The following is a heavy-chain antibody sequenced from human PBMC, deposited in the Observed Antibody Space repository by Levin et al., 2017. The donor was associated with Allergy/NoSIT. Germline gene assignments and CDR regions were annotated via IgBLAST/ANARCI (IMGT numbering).Heavy chain of an antibody. Sequence: SVKVSCKASGGTFSSYAISWVRQAPGQGLEWMGGIIPIFGTANYAQKFQGRVTITADKSTSTAYMELSSLRSEDTAVYYCARGGDFWSGLANWFDPWGQGTLVTVSS. CDR1: GGTFSSYA. V-gene: IGHV1-69*06. J-gene: IGHJ5*02. D-gene: IGHD3-3*01. CDR2: IIPIFGTA. CDR3: ARGGDFWSGLANWFDP.